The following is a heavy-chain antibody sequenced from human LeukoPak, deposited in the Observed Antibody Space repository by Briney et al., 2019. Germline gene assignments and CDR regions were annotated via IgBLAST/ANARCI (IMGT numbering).Heavy chain of an antibody. CDR1: GFTFSSYG. J-gene: IGHJ6*03. V-gene: IGHV3-30*02. Sequence: PGGSLRLSCAASGFTFSSYGMHWVRQAPGKGLEWVAFIRYDGSNKYYADSVKGRFTISRDNSKNSLYLQMNSLRAEDTAVYYCARVGWGIAVAGTVYYYYYMDVWGKGTTVTISS. CDR3: ARVGWGIAVAGTVYYYYYMDV. D-gene: IGHD6-19*01. CDR2: IRYDGSNK.